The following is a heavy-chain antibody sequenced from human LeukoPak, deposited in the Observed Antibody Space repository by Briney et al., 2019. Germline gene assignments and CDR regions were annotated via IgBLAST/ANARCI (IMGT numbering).Heavy chain of an antibody. Sequence: PGGSLRLSCVASGFIFDDYGMTWVRQAPGKGLEWVSSIKWNGGVTAFRDSVKGRFSISRDNAKNSLYLQMNSLRAEDTAVYYCARGLSGYASSLGYWGQGTLVTVSA. CDR1: GFIFDDYG. CDR2: IKWNGGVT. CDR3: ARGLSGYASSLGY. J-gene: IGHJ4*02. V-gene: IGHV3-20*04. D-gene: IGHD6-6*01.